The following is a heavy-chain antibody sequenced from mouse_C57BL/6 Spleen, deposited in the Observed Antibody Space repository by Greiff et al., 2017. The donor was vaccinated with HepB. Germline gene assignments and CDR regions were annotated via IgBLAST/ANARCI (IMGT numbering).Heavy chain of an antibody. V-gene: IGHV5-9-1*02. CDR3: TRDYGSSYPWFAY. D-gene: IGHD1-1*01. Sequence: EVKVVESGEGLVKPGGSLKLSCAASGFTFSSYAMSWVRQTPEKRLEWVAYISSGGDYIYYADTVKGRFTIPRDNARNTLYLQMSSLKSEDTAMYYCTRDYGSSYPWFAYWGQGTLVTVSA. CDR2: ISSGGDYI. CDR1: GFTFSSYA. J-gene: IGHJ3*01.